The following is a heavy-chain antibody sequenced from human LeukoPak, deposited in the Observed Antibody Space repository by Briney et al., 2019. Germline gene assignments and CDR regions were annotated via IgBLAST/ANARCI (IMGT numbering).Heavy chain of an antibody. CDR3: ARGVEMETFDY. Sequence: SETLSLTCAVYGGSFSGYYWSWIRQPPGKGLEWIGYIYYTGSTNYNSSLKSRVTISVDTSKNQFSLKLSSVTAADTAVYYCARGVEMETFDYWGQGTLVTVSS. D-gene: IGHD5-24*01. J-gene: IGHJ4*02. V-gene: IGHV4-59*12. CDR1: GGSFSGYY. CDR2: IYYTGST.